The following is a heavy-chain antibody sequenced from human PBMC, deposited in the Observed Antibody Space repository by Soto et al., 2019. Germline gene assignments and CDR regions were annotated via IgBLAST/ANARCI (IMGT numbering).Heavy chain of an antibody. CDR1: GGSFNDYY. V-gene: IGHV4-34*01. CDR2: INHRGST. D-gene: IGHD5-12*01. J-gene: IGHJ6*02. Sequence: SEPLSLTCAVSGGSFNDYYWSWIRHPPGKGLEWIGEINHRGSTNYNPSLKSRVTISEDTSKNQFSLKLSSVTAADTAVYYCARGSGATILYGMDVWGQGTTVTVSS. CDR3: ARGSGATILYGMDV.